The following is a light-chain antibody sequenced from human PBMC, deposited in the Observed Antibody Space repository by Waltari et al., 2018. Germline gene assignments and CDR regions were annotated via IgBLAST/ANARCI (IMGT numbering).Light chain of an antibody. J-gene: IGLJ2*01. CDR2: ANY. Sequence: QSVLTQPPSTSGNPGQTVTISCSGSTANIGTNTVTWYPQFPGTAPKVLVFANYPRPSRLPDRFSASKSSTSASLVISGLQSEDECDYFCATWDDSLVGRVFGGGTKLTVL. CDR3: ATWDDSLVGRV. V-gene: IGLV1-44*01. CDR1: TANIGTNT.